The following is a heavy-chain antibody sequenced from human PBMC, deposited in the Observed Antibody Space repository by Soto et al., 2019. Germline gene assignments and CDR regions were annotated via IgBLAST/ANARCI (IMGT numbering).Heavy chain of an antibody. CDR3: TTDSYITTITVHFDY. J-gene: IGHJ4*01. CDR1: GFTFSSYA. D-gene: IGHD3-22*01. Sequence: GGSLRLSCAASGFTFSSYAMSWVRQAPGKGLEWVSAISGSGGSTYYADSVKGRFAISRDDSKNMVYLEMNSLQTEDTAMYYCTTDSYITTITVHFDYWGHGTLVTVSS. V-gene: IGHV3-23*01. CDR2: ISGSGGST.